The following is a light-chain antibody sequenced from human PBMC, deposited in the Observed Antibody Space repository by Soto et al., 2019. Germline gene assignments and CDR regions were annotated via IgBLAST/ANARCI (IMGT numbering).Light chain of an antibody. CDR1: QSVRSN. V-gene: IGKV3-15*01. J-gene: IGKJ5*01. Sequence: EIVITQSPATLSMSPGERATLSCSASQSVRSNLAWYQQTPGQAPRLLIYGASTRANGIPARFSGSGSGTELTLTISSLQSEDFAVYYCQQYNNWPPITFGQGTRLEIK. CDR3: QQYNNWPPIT. CDR2: GAS.